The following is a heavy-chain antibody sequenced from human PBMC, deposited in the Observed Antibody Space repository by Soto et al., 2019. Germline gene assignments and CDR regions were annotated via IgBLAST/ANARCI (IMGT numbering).Heavy chain of an antibody. V-gene: IGHV4-4*02. CDR3: ARESDIVVVPAAEGYGMDV. CDR2: IYHSGST. D-gene: IGHD2-2*01. J-gene: IGHJ6*02. Sequence: SETLSLTCAVSGGSISSSNWWSWVRQPPGKGLEWIGEIYHSGSTNYNPSLKSRVTISVDKSKNQFSLKLSSVTAADTAVYYCARESDIVVVPAAEGYGMDVWGQGTTVTVSS. CDR1: GGSISSSNW.